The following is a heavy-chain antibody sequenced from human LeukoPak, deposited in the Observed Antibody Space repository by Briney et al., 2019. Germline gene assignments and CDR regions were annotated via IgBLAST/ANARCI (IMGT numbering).Heavy chain of an antibody. J-gene: IGHJ4*02. CDR1: GDSVSSSSAV. Sequence: SQTLSLTCVVSGDSVSSSSAVWNWIRQSPSRGLEWLGRTYYRSKWQNEYAESVRSRISITSDTSKYQFSLQLNSVTPEDTAEYFCAGTTDYSSFLAFWGQGTLVTVSS. CDR3: AGTTDYSSFLAF. D-gene: IGHD4-11*01. V-gene: IGHV6-1*01. CDR2: TYYRSKWQN.